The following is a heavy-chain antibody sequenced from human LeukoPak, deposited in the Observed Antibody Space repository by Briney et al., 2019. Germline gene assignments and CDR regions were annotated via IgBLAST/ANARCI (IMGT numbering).Heavy chain of an antibody. CDR2: IYSGGST. Sequence: PGRSLRLSCAASGFTVSSNYMSWVRRAPGKGLEWASVIYSGGSTYYADSVKGRFTISRDNSKNTLYLQMNSLRAEDTAVYYCASSRLSGSLDYWGQGTLVTVSS. CDR3: ASSRLSGSLDY. J-gene: IGHJ4*02. D-gene: IGHD1-26*01. V-gene: IGHV3-66*01. CDR1: GFTVSSNY.